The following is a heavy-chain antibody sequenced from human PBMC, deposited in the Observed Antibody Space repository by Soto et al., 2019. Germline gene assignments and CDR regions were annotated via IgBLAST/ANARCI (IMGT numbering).Heavy chain of an antibody. CDR2: ISAYNGNT. J-gene: IGHJ3*02. D-gene: IGHD3-22*01. V-gene: IGHV1-18*01. Sequence: ASVEVSCKASGYTFTSYGISWVRQAPGQGLEWMGWISAYNGNTNYAQKLQGRVTMTTDTSTSTAYMELRSLRSDDTAVYYCARVSAYYDSSGRDAFDIWGQGTMVTVSS. CDR3: ARVSAYYDSSGRDAFDI. CDR1: GYTFTSYG.